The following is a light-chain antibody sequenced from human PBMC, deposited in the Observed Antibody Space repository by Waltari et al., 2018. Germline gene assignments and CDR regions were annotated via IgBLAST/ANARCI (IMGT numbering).Light chain of an antibody. J-gene: IGKJ1*01. CDR1: QNISSHY. V-gene: IGKV3-20*01. CDR2: GAS. CDR3: QQYGNSPGT. Sequence: EIVLTQSPGTLSLSPGERATLSCRASQNISSHYFAWYQQRPGQAPRLLIYGASSRATAIPDRFGGSGSGTDFTRTISRLDPEDFAVYCCQQYGNSPGTFGQGTKVEIK.